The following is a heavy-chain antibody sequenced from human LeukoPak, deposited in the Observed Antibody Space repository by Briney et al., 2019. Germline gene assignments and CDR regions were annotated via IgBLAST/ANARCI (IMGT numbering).Heavy chain of an antibody. D-gene: IGHD3-3*01. V-gene: IGHV3-48*01. CDR2: ISVSGDSI. Sequence: PGGSLRLSCAASGFTFSSYSMNWVRQAPGKGLEWVSFISVSGDSIYYADSVKGRFTISRDNAKNALYLQMNSLRAEVTAVYYCARRVVSIHWDYWGQGTLVTVSS. J-gene: IGHJ4*02. CDR3: ARRVVSIHWDY. CDR1: GFTFSSYS.